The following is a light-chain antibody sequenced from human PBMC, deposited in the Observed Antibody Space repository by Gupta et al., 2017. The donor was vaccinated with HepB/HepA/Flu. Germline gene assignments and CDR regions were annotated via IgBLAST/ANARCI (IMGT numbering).Light chain of an antibody. Sequence: DIQMTQSPSTLSASVGDRVTITCRASQSISVWLAWYQQKPGKAPKLLIYKASTLESGVPSRFSGSGSGTEFTLTISSLQPDDFATYYCQHYNNYWCSFGQGTKLEIK. V-gene: IGKV1-5*03. CDR2: KAS. CDR1: QSISVW. CDR3: QHYNNYWCS. J-gene: IGKJ2*04.